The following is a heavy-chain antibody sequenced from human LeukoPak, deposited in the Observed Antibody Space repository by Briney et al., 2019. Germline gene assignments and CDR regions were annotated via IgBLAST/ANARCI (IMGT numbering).Heavy chain of an antibody. CDR2: INQDGSAK. V-gene: IGHV3-7*01. D-gene: IGHD3-3*01. CDR3: ARELSWSGRDY. CDR1: GFTFSGSW. Sequence: GGSLRLPCAASGFTFSGSWMSGVRQAPGKGLEWVANINQDGSAKNYLDSVKGRFTISIDRGKNSLYLQMNSLRDEDTAVYYCARELSWSGRDYWGQGTLVTVSS. J-gene: IGHJ4*02.